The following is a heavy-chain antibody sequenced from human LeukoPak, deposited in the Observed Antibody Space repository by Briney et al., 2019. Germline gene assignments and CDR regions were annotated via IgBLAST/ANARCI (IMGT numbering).Heavy chain of an antibody. D-gene: IGHD3-22*01. CDR1: GYTFTSYA. J-gene: IGHJ4*02. CDR3: ARGETYYYDSSGLPFDY. Sequence: ASVKVSCKASGYTFTSYAMNWVRQAPGQGLEWMEWINTNTGNPTYAQGFTGRFVFSLDTSVSTAYLQISSLKAEDTAVYYCARGETYYYDSSGLPFDYWGQGTLVTVSS. V-gene: IGHV7-4-1*02. CDR2: INTNTGNP.